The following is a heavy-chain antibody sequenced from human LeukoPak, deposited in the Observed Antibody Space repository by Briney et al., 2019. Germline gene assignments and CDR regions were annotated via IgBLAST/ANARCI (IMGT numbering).Heavy chain of an antibody. CDR2: INHSGSA. CDR3: ARARGDYYDSSGYYSAFDY. D-gene: IGHD3-22*01. J-gene: IGHJ4*02. CDR1: GGPFSGYY. Sequence: SETLSLTCAVYGGPFSGYYWSWIRQPPGKGLEWIGEINHSGSANYDPSLKSRVTISVDMSKNQFSLKLSSVTAADTAVYYCARARGDYYDSSGYYSAFDYWGQGTLVTVSS. V-gene: IGHV4-34*01.